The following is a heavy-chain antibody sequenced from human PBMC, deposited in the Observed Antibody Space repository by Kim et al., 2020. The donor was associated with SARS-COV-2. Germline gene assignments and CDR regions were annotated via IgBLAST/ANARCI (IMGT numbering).Heavy chain of an antibody. Sequence: SETLSLTCAVYGGSFSGYYWSWIRQPPGKGLEWIGEINHSGSTNYNPSLKSRVTISVDTSKNQFSLKLSSVTAADTAVYYCARGGSGYGGPWYYYGMDVWGQGTTVTVSS. CDR3: ARGGSGYGGPWYYYGMDV. J-gene: IGHJ6*02. V-gene: IGHV4-34*01. CDR1: GGSFSGYY. D-gene: IGHD3-22*01. CDR2: INHSGST.